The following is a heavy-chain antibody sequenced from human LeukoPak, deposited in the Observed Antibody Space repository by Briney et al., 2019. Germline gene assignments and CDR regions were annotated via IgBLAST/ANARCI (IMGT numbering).Heavy chain of an antibody. CDR2: IYWGDDK. V-gene: IGHV2-5*02. Sequence: SGPTLVKPTQTLTLTCTFSGFSLRTSGVGVGWILQPPGTALAWLAYIYWGDDKRYSPALKSRLTITKDTSKNQVVLTVTNMDPVDTATYYCAHRKVDTPMGPWGQGTLVTVSS. J-gene: IGHJ5*02. CDR1: GFSLRTSGVG. CDR3: AHRKVDTPMGP. D-gene: IGHD5-18*01.